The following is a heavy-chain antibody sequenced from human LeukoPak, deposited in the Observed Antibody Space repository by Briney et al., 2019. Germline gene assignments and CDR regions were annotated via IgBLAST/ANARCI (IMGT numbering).Heavy chain of an antibody. CDR3: ARDPILGAGY. CDR2: INPNSGGT. V-gene: IGHV1-2*02. CDR1: GYTFTGYY. D-gene: IGHD1-26*01. J-gene: IGHJ4*02. Sequence: ASVKVSCKASGYTFTGYYMHWVRQAPGQGLEWMGWINPNSGGTNYAQKFQGRVTMTRDTSIGTAYMELSRLRSDDTAVYYCARDPILGAGYWGQGTLVTVSS.